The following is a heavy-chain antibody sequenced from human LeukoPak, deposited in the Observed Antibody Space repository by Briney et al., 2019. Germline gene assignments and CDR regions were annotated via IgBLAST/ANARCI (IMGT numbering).Heavy chain of an antibody. CDR2: MTGNGATS. CDR1: EFSFSNFA. J-gene: IGHJ4*02. D-gene: IGHD1-14*01. Sequence: GGSLRLSCAASEFSFSNFAMAWVRQAPGKGLEWVSSMTGNGATSWYAGSVRGRFTISRDNSKSTLYLQMNNLRPDDTAVYYCAKMSGHPVMAYRIGSWGQGTLIIVSS. V-gene: IGHV3-23*01. CDR3: AKMSGHPVMAYRIGS.